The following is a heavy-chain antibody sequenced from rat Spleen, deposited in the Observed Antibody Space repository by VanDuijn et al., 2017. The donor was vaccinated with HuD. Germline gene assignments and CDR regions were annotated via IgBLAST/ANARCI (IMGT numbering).Heavy chain of an antibody. D-gene: IGHD1-9*01. CDR1: GFSLISYA. V-gene: IGHV2-63*01. CDR3: TKETMGVTPLIDY. CDR2: IWGDGDT. Sequence: QVQLKESGPGLVQPSQTLSLTCTVSGFSLISYAVSWVRQPPGKGLEWMGGIWGDGDTAYNSALKSRLSISRDTSKNQVFLKMDSLQTDDTGTYYCTKETMGVTPLIDYWGQGVMVTVSS. J-gene: IGHJ2*01.